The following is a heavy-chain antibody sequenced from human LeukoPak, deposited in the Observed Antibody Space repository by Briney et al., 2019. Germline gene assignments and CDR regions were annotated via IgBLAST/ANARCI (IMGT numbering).Heavy chain of an antibody. J-gene: IGHJ5*02. Sequence: EASVKVSCKASGGTFSSYAISWVRQAPGQGLEWMGGIIPIFGTANYAQKFQGRVTITADESTSTAYMELSSLRSEDTAVYYCAREGGDDSSGYYYDNWFDPWGQGTLVTVSS. V-gene: IGHV1-69*13. CDR1: GGTFSSYA. CDR2: IIPIFGTA. CDR3: AREGGDDSSGYYYDNWFDP. D-gene: IGHD3-22*01.